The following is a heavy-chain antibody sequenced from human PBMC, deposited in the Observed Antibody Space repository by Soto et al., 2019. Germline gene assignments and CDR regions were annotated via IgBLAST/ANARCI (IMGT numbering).Heavy chain of an antibody. Sequence: SETLSLTCAVDGGTLSGYCWSWIRKPPGKGLEWIGEINHSGSTNYNPSLKSRVTISVDTSKNQFSLKLSSMTAADTAVYYCARGVYCSSTSCYWGMDVWGQGTTVTVSS. J-gene: IGHJ6*02. CDR1: GGTLSGYC. V-gene: IGHV4-34*01. CDR2: INHSGST. D-gene: IGHD2-2*01. CDR3: ARGVYCSSTSCYWGMDV.